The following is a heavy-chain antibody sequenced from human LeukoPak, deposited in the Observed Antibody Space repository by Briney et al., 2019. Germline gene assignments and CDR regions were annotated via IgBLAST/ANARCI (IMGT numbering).Heavy chain of an antibody. J-gene: IGHJ4*02. CDR2: ITNKPKSYNT. CDR1: GFTFSDHY. V-gene: IGHV3-72*01. CDR3: ARGFHYDFWSGSYYFDY. D-gene: IGHD3-3*01. Sequence: PGGSLRLSCAASGFTFSDHYMDWVRQAPGKGLEWVGRITNKPKSYNTEYAASVKGRFTISRDDSKNSLYLQMNSLKTEDTAVYYCARGFHYDFWSGSYYFDYWGQGTLVTVS.